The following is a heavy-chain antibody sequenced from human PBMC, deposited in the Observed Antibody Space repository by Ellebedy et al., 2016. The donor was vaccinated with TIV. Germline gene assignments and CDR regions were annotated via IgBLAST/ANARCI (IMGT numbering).Heavy chain of an antibody. V-gene: IGHV4-30-2*06. D-gene: IGHD2-15*01. CDR1: GDFIGRGGDS. CDR3: ARDSGSLAGFDY. J-gene: IGHJ4*02. CDR2: TYDSGNA. Sequence: LRLSCSVSGDFIGRGGDSWTWVRQSPGKGLEWIGFTYDSGNAYYNPSLKSRVSISVDLSKNQFSLRLNSVTAADTAMYYCARDSGSLAGFDYWGQGTLVTVSS.